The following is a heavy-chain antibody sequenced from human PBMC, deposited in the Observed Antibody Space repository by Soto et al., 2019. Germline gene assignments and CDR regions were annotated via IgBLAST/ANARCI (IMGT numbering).Heavy chain of an antibody. Sequence: GSLRLSCAASGFTFSSYSMNWVRQAPGKGLEWVSSISSSSSYIYYADSVKGRFTISRDNAKNSLYLQMNSLRAEDTAVYYCARGSYYDILTGYFFDAFDIWGQGTMVTVSS. CDR2: ISSSSSYI. CDR3: ARGSYYDILTGYFFDAFDI. D-gene: IGHD3-9*01. V-gene: IGHV3-21*01. J-gene: IGHJ3*02. CDR1: GFTFSSYS.